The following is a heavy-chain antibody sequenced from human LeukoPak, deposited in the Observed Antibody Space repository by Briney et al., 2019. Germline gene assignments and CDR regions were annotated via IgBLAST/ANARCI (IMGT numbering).Heavy chain of an antibody. CDR1: GFTFSDYY. Sequence: GGSLRLSCAASGFTFSDYYMSWLRQAPGKGLEWVSYISSSGSTIYYADSVKGRFTISRDNAKNSLYLQMNSLRAEDTAVYYCARDGLALVGADNAEYFQHWGQGTLVTVSS. V-gene: IGHV3-11*01. CDR2: ISSSGSTI. D-gene: IGHD1-26*01. CDR3: ARDGLALVGADNAEYFQH. J-gene: IGHJ1*01.